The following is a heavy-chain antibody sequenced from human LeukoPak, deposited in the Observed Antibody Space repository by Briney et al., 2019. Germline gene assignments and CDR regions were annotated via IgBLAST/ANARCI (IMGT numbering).Heavy chain of an antibody. CDR2: IKQDGSEK. J-gene: IGHJ4*02. V-gene: IGHV3-7*03. CDR3: ATSYDMGWLIGY. CDR1: GFTFGDIW. D-gene: IGHD3/OR15-3a*01. Sequence: GGSLRLSCAASGFTFGDIWMNWVRQVPGQGLEWVANIKQDGSEKFYVASVKGRFTISRDNGKSSLYLQMNSLRAEGTALYYCATSYDMGWLIGYWGQGTLVTVSS.